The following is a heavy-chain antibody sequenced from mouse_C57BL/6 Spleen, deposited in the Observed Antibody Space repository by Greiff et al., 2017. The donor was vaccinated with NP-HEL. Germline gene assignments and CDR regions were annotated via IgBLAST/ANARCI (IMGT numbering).Heavy chain of an antibody. V-gene: IGHV1-18*01. CDR1: GYAFSDSN. CDR3: ARGDGYPYAMDY. D-gene: IGHD2-3*01. Sequence: EVQLQQSGPELVKPGASVQIPCKASGYAFSDSNLDWVMQSHGKSLEWIGDLNPNIGGTIYNQKFKGKATLTVDKSSSTAYMELRSLTSEDTAVYYCARGDGYPYAMDYWGQGTSVTVSS. CDR2: LNPNIGGT. J-gene: IGHJ4*01.